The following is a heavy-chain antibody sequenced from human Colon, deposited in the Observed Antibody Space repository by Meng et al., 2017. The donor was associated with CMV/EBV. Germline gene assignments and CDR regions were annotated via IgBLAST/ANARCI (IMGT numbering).Heavy chain of an antibody. CDR2: MYYSGST. D-gene: IGHD3-16*02. CDR1: GGSISTYY. V-gene: IGHV4-59*01. CDR3: ARQGPFGGVIGGPYNWFDP. J-gene: IGHJ5*02. Sequence: SETLSLTCTVSGGSISTYYWSWIRQPPGKGLEWIGYMYYSGSTNYNPSLKSRVTISVDTSKNQFSLKLRSVTAADTAVYYCARQGPFGGVIGGPYNWFDPWGQGTLVTVSS.